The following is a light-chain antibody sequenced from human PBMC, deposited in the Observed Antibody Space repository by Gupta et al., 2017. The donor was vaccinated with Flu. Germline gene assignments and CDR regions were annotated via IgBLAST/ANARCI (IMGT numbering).Light chain of an antibody. Sequence: DIQMTQSPSSLYASLGDRISITCRASEDINTYLNWYQQRPGESPKLLVFSASTLQGGVPSRFSGSGSGTDFTLTIASLQPGDFATYYCQQTYTMPPTFGQGTNL. J-gene: IGKJ2*01. CDR3: QQTYTMPPT. V-gene: IGKV1-39*01. CDR2: SAS. CDR1: EDINTY.